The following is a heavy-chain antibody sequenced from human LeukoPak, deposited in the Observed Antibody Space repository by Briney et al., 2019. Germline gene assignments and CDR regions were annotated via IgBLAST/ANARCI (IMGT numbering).Heavy chain of an antibody. V-gene: IGHV3-30*02. J-gene: IGHJ4*02. Sequence: GGSLRLSCAASGFTFSSYGMHWVRQAPGKGLEWVAFIRYDGSNKYYADSVKGRFTISRDNSKNTLYLQMNSLRAEDTAVYYCAKELGYYYDSSGYYRNYWGQGTLVTVSS. CDR1: GFTFSSYG. D-gene: IGHD3-22*01. CDR3: AKELGYYYDSSGYYRNY. CDR2: IRYDGSNK.